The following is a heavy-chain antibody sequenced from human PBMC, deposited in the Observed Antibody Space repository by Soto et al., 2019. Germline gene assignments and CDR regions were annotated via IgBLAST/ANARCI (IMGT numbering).Heavy chain of an antibody. CDR2: TYYRSKWYY. D-gene: IGHD3-16*01. CDR1: GDSVSSNHAT. J-gene: IGHJ5*02. Sequence: VQLQQSGPGLVKPSQTLSLTCAISGDSVSSNHATWDWIRQSPSRGLEWLRRTYYRSKWYYDYAISVKSRITINPDTSNTQLCPQLNSVPPADPAVYYCVRLIGNSWSDPWGQGSLVTVS. CDR3: VRLIGNSWSDP. V-gene: IGHV6-1*01.